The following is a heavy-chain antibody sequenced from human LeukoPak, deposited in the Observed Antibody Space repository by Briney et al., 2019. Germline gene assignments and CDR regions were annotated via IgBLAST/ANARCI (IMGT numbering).Heavy chain of an antibody. CDR3: ARGLAGAYRIMDV. CDR2: TSADGTTT. CDR1: GFTFNSYW. J-gene: IGHJ6*02. D-gene: IGHD6-19*01. Sequence: GGSLRLSCVASGFTFNSYWIHWVRQGPGEGLVWVSLTSADGTTTTYADSVQGRFTVSRDNAKNTLYLQMNTLRAEDAAVYYCARGLAGAYRIMDVWGQGTTVTVS. V-gene: IGHV3-74*01.